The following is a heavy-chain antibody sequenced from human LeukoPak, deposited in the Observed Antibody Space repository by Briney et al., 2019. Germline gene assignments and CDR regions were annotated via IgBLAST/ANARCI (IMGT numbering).Heavy chain of an antibody. CDR2: ISSSGSTI. Sequence: GRSLRLSCAASGFTFDDYAMHWVRQAPGKGLEWVSYISSSGSTIYYADSVKGRFTISRDNAKNSLYLQMNSLKTDDTAVYYCAREGSLYGYHSFDSWGQGTLVTVSS. J-gene: IGHJ4*02. D-gene: IGHD5-18*01. V-gene: IGHV3-48*03. CDR1: GFTFDDYA. CDR3: AREGSLYGYHSFDS.